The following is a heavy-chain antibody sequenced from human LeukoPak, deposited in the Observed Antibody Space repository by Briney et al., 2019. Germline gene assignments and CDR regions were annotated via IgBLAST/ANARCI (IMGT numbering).Heavy chain of an antibody. D-gene: IGHD6-19*01. CDR1: GFTFSSYA. Sequence: GGSLRLSCAASGFTFSSYAMSWVRQAPGKGLECVSAISGSGGSTYYADSVKGRFTISRDNSKNTLYLQMNSLRAEDTAVYYCAKAIAVAGDEYYFDYWGQGTLVTVSS. J-gene: IGHJ4*02. CDR3: AKAIAVAGDEYYFDY. V-gene: IGHV3-23*01. CDR2: ISGSGGST.